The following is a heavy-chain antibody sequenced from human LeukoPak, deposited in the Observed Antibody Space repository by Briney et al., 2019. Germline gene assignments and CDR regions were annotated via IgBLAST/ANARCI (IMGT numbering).Heavy chain of an antibody. V-gene: IGHV3-30*19. Sequence: GGSLRLSCAASGFTFSSYGMHWVRQAPGKGLEWVAVIWYDGSNKYYADSVKGRFTISRDNSKNTLYLQMNSLRAEDTAVYYCARGYYYDSTIDYWGQGTLVTVSS. CDR3: ARGYYYDSTIDY. CDR2: IWYDGSNK. D-gene: IGHD3-22*01. J-gene: IGHJ4*02. CDR1: GFTFSSYG.